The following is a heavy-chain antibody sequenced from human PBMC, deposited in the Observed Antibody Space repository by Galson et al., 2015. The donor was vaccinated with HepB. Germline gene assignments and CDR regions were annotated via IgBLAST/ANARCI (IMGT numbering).Heavy chain of an antibody. CDR1: GFMFSDYA. J-gene: IGHJ4*02. D-gene: IGHD3-10*01. CDR3: AKDSAPDNYGSGAFEY. V-gene: IGHV3-23*01. CDR2: MSGSGGAT. Sequence: SLRLSCAASGFMFSDYAMSWVRQAPGKGLEWVSIMSGSGGATHYADSVKGRFTISRDNSKNTLFLQMNSLRAEDTGIYYCAKDSAPDNYGSGAFEYWGQGALVTVSA.